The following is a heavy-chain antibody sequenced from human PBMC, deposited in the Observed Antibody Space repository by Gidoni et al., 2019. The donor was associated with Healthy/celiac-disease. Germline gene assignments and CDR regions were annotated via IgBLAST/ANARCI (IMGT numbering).Heavy chain of an antibody. D-gene: IGHD5-18*01. CDR3: ARAPDTGNYLDY. CDR2: IWYDGSNE. Sequence: QVQLVESGGGVVQPGRSLRLSCAASGFTFSSYGMHWVRQAPGKGLEWVAVIWYDGSNEYYADSVKGRFTISKDNSKNTLYLQMNSLRAGDTAVYYCARAPDTGNYLDYWGQGTLVTVSS. CDR1: GFTFSSYG. V-gene: IGHV3-33*01. J-gene: IGHJ4*02.